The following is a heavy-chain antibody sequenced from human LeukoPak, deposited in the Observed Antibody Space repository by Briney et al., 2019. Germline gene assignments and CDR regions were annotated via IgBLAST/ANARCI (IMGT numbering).Heavy chain of an antibody. J-gene: IGHJ6*03. CDR1: GGSISIYY. V-gene: IGHV4-59*12. Sequence: KASETLSLTCTVSGGSISIYYWSWIRQPPGKGLEWIGYIYYSGSTNYNPSLKSRVTISVDTSKNQFSLKLSSVTAADTAVYYCARSPRGGSYYYYYYYMDVWGKGTTVTVSS. CDR3: ARSPRGGSYYYYYYYMDV. CDR2: IYYSGST. D-gene: IGHD1-26*01.